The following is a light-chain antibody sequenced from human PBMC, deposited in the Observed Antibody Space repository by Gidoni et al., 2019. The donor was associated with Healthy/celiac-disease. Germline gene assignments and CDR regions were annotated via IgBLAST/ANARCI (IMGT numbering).Light chain of an antibody. CDR3: QQYGSSPPWT. J-gene: IGKJ1*01. CDR2: GAY. Sequence: EIVLTQSPVTLSLSPGERATLSCRASQSVSSSYLAWYQQKPGQAPRLLIYGAYSRATGIPDRFSGSGTGTDFTLTISRLEPEDFAVYYCQQYGSSPPWTFXHXTKVEIK. CDR1: QSVSSSY. V-gene: IGKV3-20*01.